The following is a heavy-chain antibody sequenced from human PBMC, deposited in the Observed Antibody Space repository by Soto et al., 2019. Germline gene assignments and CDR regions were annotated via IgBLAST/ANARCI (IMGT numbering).Heavy chain of an antibody. Sequence: SETLSLTCTVSGGSVSSGSYYWSWIRQPPGKGLEWIGYIYYSGSTNYNPSLKSRVTISVDTSKNQFSLKLSSVTAADTAVYYCARGTGYCSSTSCYTLYYYYYGMDVWGPGTTVTVSS. D-gene: IGHD2-2*02. CDR3: ARGTGYCSSTSCYTLYYYYYGMDV. CDR1: GGSVSSGSYY. V-gene: IGHV4-61*01. CDR2: IYYSGST. J-gene: IGHJ6*02.